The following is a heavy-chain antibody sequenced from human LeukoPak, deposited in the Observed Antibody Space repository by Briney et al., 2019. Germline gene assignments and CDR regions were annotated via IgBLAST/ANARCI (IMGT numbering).Heavy chain of an antibody. CDR1: GGSISSGGYS. Sequence: SETLSLTCTVSGGSISSGGYSWSWIRQHPGKGLEWIGYIYYSGSTYYNPSLKSRVTISVDTSKNQFSLKLSSVTAADTAVYYCARAPGLITMIVVPNAFDIWGQGTMVTVSS. J-gene: IGHJ3*02. CDR2: IYYSGST. CDR3: ARAPGLITMIVVPNAFDI. D-gene: IGHD3-22*01. V-gene: IGHV4-31*03.